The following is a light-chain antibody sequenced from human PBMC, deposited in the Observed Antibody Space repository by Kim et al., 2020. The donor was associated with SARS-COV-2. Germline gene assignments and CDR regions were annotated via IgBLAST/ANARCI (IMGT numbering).Light chain of an antibody. V-gene: IGKV3-20*01. J-gene: IGKJ2*01. CDR2: GAS. CDR1: QSVSSRY. Sequence: EIVLTQSPGTLSLSPGERATLSCRASQSVSSRYLIWYQQKPGQAPRLLIYGASSRATGIPDRFSGSGSGTDFTLTISRLEPEDFAVYYCQQYGRSPYTFGQGTKLEI. CDR3: QQYGRSPYT.